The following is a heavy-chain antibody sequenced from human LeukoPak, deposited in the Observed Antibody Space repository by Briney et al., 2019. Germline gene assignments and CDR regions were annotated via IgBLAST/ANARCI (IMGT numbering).Heavy chain of an antibody. V-gene: IGHV3-48*03. CDR1: GFTFSSYE. Sequence: GGSLRLSCAASGFTFSSYEMNWVRQAPGKGLEWLSHISTSGSSIHYADSVKGRFTISRDNAKNSLYLQMNSLRVEDTAVYYCARDATTELGTVYMDVWGKGTTVTISS. D-gene: IGHD4-17*01. CDR2: ISTSGSSI. CDR3: ARDATTELGTVYMDV. J-gene: IGHJ6*03.